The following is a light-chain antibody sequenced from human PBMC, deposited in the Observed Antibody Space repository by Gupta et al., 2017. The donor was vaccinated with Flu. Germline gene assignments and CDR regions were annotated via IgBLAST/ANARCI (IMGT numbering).Light chain of an antibody. Sequence: QSALTQPASVSGSPGQSITISCTGTSSDVGRYNYVSWFQQYPGKAPKLMIYEVTKWPSGVSNRFSGSKSGNTASLTISGLQAEDEADYYCSSFTSSVTWVFGGGTKLTVL. CDR2: EVT. CDR1: SSDVGRYNY. V-gene: IGLV2-14*01. CDR3: SSFTSSVTWV. J-gene: IGLJ3*02.